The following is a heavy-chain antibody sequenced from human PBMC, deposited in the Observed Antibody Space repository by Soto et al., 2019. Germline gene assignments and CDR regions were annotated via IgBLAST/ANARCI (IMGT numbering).Heavy chain of an antibody. CDR2: ISGSGGST. CDR1: GFTFSSYA. D-gene: IGHD3-9*01. V-gene: IGHV3-23*01. CDR3: TTDLLHYDILTGYVYFDY. Sequence: GGSLRLSCAASGFTFSSYAMSWVRQAPGKGLEWVSAISGSGGSTYYADSVKGRFTISRDNSKNTLYLQMNSLKTEDTAVYYCTTDLLHYDILTGYVYFDYWGQGTLVTVSS. J-gene: IGHJ4*02.